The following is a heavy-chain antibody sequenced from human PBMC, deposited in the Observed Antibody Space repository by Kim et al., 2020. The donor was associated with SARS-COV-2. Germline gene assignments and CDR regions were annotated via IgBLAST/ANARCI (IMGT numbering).Heavy chain of an antibody. V-gene: IGHV1-18*01. CDR3: ARVQVERGPVAKYYFDY. J-gene: IGHJ4*02. Sequence: LQGRVTITTDTSTSTAYMELRSLRSDDTAVYYCARVQVERGPVAKYYFDYWGQGTLVTVSS. D-gene: IGHD2-15*01.